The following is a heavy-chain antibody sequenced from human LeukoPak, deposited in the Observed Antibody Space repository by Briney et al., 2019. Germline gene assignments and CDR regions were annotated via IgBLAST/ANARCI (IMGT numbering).Heavy chain of an antibody. D-gene: IGHD3-10*01. Sequence: TGRSLRLSCAASGFTFSSYGMHWVRQAPGKGLEWVAVIWYDGSNKYYADSVEGRFTISRDNSKNTLYLQMNSLRAEDTAVYYCARDSGELGYGSGSLRSWGQGTLVTVSS. J-gene: IGHJ5*02. CDR2: IWYDGSNK. CDR1: GFTFSSYG. CDR3: ARDSGELGYGSGSLRS. V-gene: IGHV3-33*01.